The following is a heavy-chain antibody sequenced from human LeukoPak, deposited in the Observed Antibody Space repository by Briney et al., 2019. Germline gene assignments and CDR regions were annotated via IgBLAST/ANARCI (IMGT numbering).Heavy chain of an antibody. V-gene: IGHV3-23*01. Sequence: GVSLRLSCSASGFTFSSYSMNWVRQAPGKGLEWVSAISGSGGSTYYADSVKGRFTISRDNSKNTLYLQMNSLRAEDTAVYYCAKDPSIAVAGHFDYWGQGTLVTVSS. CDR2: ISGSGGST. CDR3: AKDPSIAVAGHFDY. J-gene: IGHJ4*02. D-gene: IGHD6-19*01. CDR1: GFTFSSYS.